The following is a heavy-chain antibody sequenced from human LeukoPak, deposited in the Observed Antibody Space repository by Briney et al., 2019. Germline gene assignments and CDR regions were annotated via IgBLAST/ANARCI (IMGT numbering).Heavy chain of an antibody. J-gene: IGHJ3*02. V-gene: IGHV3-7*01. CDR1: GITFSNYA. D-gene: IGHD1-26*01. Sequence: GGSLRVSCAASGITFSNYAMSWVRQAPGKGLEWVANIKQDGSERYFVDSVKGRFTISRDNAKNSLYLQMSSLRAEDTAVYYCARDRYSGTYLGASDIWGQGTMVTVSS. CDR2: IKQDGSER. CDR3: ARDRYSGTYLGASDI.